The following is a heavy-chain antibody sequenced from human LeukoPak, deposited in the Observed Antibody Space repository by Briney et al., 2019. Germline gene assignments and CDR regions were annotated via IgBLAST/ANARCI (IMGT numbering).Heavy chain of an antibody. V-gene: IGHV3-23*01. CDR3: ARGADSGYSSDN. D-gene: IGHD3-9*01. Sequence: GGSLRLSCAASGFTFGSYAMTWVRQAPGKGLEWVSSISSSGGSTYYADSVKGRFTISRDNSQNTLFLQMNSLRAEDTAVYYCARGADSGYSSDNWGQGTLVSVSS. CDR1: GFTFGSYA. J-gene: IGHJ4*02. CDR2: ISSSGGST.